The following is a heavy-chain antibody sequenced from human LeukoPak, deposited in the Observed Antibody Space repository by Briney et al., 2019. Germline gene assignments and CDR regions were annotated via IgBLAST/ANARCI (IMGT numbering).Heavy chain of an antibody. J-gene: IGHJ5*02. CDR1: GGSLSAYY. CDR3: ARHRGSSWYVLGWFDP. V-gene: IGHV4-34*01. D-gene: IGHD6-13*01. Sequence: SETLSLTCAVYGGSLSAYYWTWIRQPPGKGLEWIGEINHGGSTNYNPSLKSRVTISVDTSKNQFSLKLSSVTAADTAVYYCARHRGSSWYVLGWFDPWGQGTLVTVSS. CDR2: INHGGST.